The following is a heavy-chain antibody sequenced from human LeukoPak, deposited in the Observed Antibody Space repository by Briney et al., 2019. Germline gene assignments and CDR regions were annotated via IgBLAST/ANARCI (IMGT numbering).Heavy chain of an antibody. CDR2: IKYDGSEK. D-gene: IGHD1-1*01. V-gene: IGHV3-7*03. J-gene: IGHJ5*02. CDR1: GFIFSSYW. CDR3: AREPPRERWFDT. Sequence: GGSLRLSCTASGFIFSSYWVSWVRQAPGKGLEWVANIKYDGSEKYYVDSVKGRFTISRDNAKNSLYLQMNSLRAEDTAVYYCAREPPRERWFDTWGQGTLVTVYS.